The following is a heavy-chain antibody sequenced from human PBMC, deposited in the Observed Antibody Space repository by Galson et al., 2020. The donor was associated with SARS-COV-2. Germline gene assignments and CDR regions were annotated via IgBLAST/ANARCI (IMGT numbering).Heavy chain of an antibody. D-gene: IGHD3-10*01. CDR2: TYYRSKWYN. CDR3: ARVPNRGGYYYYGMDV. CDR1: GDSVSSNSAA. Sequence: SQTLSLTCAISGDSVSSNSAAWNWIRQSPSRGLEWLGRTYYRSKWYNDYAVSVKSRITINQDTSKNQFSLQLNSVTPEDTAVYYCARVPNRGGYYYYGMDVWGQGTTVTVSS. V-gene: IGHV6-1*01. J-gene: IGHJ6*02.